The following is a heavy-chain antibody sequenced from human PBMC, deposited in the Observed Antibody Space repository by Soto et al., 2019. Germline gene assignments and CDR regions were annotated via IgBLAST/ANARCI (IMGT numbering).Heavy chain of an antibody. CDR1: GFTFSSYA. CDR2: ISYDGSNK. V-gene: IGHV3-30-3*01. J-gene: IGHJ6*02. Sequence: QVQLVESGGGVVQPGRSLRLSCAASGFTFSSYAMHWVRQAPGKGLEWVAVISYDGSNKYYADSVKGRFTISRDNSKNTLYLQMNSLRAEDTAVYYCARDSGRCLEWLLSSGMDVWGQGTTVTVSS. CDR3: ARDSGRCLEWLLSSGMDV. D-gene: IGHD3-3*01.